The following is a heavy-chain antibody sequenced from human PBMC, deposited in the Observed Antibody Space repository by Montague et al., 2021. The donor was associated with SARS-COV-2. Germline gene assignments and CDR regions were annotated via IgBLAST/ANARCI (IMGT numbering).Heavy chain of an antibody. CDR3: ARDLPGEEVYFDY. J-gene: IGHJ4*02. CDR1: GFTVSSNY. V-gene: IGHV3-66*01. CDR2: IYSGGST. Sequence: SLRLSCAASGFTVSSNYMRWVRQAPGKGLEWVSVIYSGGSTYYADSVKGRFTIPRDNSKNTLYLQMNSLRAEDTAVYYCARDLPGEEVYFDYWGQGTLVTVSS. D-gene: IGHD3-10*01.